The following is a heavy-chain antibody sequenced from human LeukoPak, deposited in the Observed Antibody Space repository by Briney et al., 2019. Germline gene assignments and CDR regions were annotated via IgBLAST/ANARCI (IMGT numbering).Heavy chain of an antibody. CDR3: ARVTMVRGAMEDYYYGMDV. J-gene: IGHJ6*02. CDR2: ISACNGNT. D-gene: IGHD3-10*01. Sequence: ASVKVSCKASGYTFTSYGISWVRQAPGQGLEWMGWISACNGNTNYAQKLQGRVTMTTDTSTSTAYMELRSLRSDDTAVYYCARVTMVRGAMEDYYYGMDVWGQGTTVTVSS. CDR1: GYTFTSYG. V-gene: IGHV1-18*01.